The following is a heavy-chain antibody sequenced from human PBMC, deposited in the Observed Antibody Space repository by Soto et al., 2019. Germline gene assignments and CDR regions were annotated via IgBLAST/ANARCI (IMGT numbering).Heavy chain of an antibody. Sequence: GGSLRLSCAASGFTFSSYSMNWVRQAPGKGLEWVSSISSSSSYIYYADSVKGRLTISRDNAKNSLYLQMNSLRAEDTAVYYCATGYPPEYFDYWGQGTLVAVSS. CDR2: ISSSSSYI. CDR1: GFTFSSYS. J-gene: IGHJ4*02. V-gene: IGHV3-21*01. D-gene: IGHD5-18*01. CDR3: ATGYPPEYFDY.